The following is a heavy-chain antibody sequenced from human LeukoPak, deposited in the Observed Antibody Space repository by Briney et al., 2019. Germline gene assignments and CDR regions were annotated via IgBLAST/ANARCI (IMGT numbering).Heavy chain of an antibody. J-gene: IGHJ4*02. D-gene: IGHD6-19*01. CDR2: IKQDGREK. CDR3: VSGIGWLPDY. CDR1: AVFTFSDYW. Sequence: GGSLRLSCAASAVFTFSDYWMNWVRPAPGKGLEWVAIIKQDGREKLYVDSVKGRFTISRDNAKSSLYLQMNSLRAEDTAVYYCVSGIGWLPDYWGQGTLVTVSS. V-gene: IGHV3-7*03.